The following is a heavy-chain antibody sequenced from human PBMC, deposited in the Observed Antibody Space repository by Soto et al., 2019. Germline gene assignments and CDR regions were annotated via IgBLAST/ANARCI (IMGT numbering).Heavy chain of an antibody. Sequence: GSGPTLVNPTQTLTLTCTFSGFSLSTSGMCVSWIRQPPGKALEWLALIDWDDDKYYSISLKTRLTISKDTSKNQVVLTMTNMDPVDTATYYCARIRRDSSGWYYFDYWGQGTLVTVSS. D-gene: IGHD6-19*01. J-gene: IGHJ4*02. CDR1: GFSLSTSGMC. CDR2: IDWDDDK. CDR3: ARIRRDSSGWYYFDY. V-gene: IGHV2-70*01.